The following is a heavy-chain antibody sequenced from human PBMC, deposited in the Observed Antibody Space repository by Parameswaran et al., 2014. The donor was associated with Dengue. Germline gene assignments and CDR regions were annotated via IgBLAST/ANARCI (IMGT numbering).Heavy chain of an antibody. V-gene: IGHV4-59*12. CDR3: ARDYCSGGSCSPYYYYGMDV. J-gene: IGHJ6*02. CDR2: IYYSGST. D-gene: IGHD2-15*01. Sequence: PGKGLEWIGYIYYSGSTNYNPSLKSRVTISVDTSKNQFSLKLSSVTAADTAVYYCARDYCSGGSCSPYYYYGMDVWGQGTTVTVSS.